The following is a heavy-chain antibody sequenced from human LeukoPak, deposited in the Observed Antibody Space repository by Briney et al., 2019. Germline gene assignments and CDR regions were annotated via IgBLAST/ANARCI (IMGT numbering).Heavy chain of an antibody. CDR2: IYYSGST. CDR1: GGSISSYY. D-gene: IGHD3-10*01. Sequence: SETLSLTCTVSGGSISSYYWSWIRQPPGKGLEWIGYIYYSGSTNYNPSLKGRVTISVDTSKNQFSLKLSSVTAADTAVYYCARLVYYGSRYGMDVWGQGTTVTVSS. J-gene: IGHJ6*02. CDR3: ARLVYYGSRYGMDV. V-gene: IGHV4-59*01.